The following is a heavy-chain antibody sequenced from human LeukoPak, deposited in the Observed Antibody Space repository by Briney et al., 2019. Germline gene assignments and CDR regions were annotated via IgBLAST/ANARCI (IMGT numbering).Heavy chain of an antibody. Sequence: SLRLSCAASGFTFDDYAMHWVRQAPGKGLEWVSGISWNSGSIGYADSVKGRFTISRDNAKNSLYLQMNSLRAEDTALYYCARMAIDYGSGSYYGHYYYYGMDVWGQGTTVTVSS. CDR1: GFTFDDYA. V-gene: IGHV3-9*01. D-gene: IGHD3-10*01. CDR3: ARMAIDYGSGSYYGHYYYYGMDV. CDR2: ISWNSGSI. J-gene: IGHJ6*02.